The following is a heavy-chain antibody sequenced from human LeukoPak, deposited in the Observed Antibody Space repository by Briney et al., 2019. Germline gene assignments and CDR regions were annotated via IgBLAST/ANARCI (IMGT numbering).Heavy chain of an antibody. CDR3: ARGGSGYYFGSAFDI. Sequence: PGGSLRLSCAASGFTFSSYSMNWVRQAPGKGLEWVSYISSSSSTIYYADSVKGRFTISRVNAKNSLYLQMNSLRAEDTAVYYCARGGSGYYFGSAFDIWGQGTMVTVSS. J-gene: IGHJ3*02. D-gene: IGHD3-9*01. CDR2: ISSSSSTI. V-gene: IGHV3-48*04. CDR1: GFTFSSYS.